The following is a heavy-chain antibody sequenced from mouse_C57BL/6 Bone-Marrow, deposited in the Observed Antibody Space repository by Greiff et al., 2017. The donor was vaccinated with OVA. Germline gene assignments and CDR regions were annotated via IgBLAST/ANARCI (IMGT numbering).Heavy chain of an antibody. CDR3: ARVGYWYFDV. Sequence: QVQLKQSGAELLKPGASVKLSCKATGYTFTGYWIEWVKQRPGHGLEWIGRIDPNSGGTKYNEKFKSKATLTVDKPSSTAYMQLSSLTSEDSAVYYCARVGYWYFDVWGTGTTVTVSS. CDR1: GYTFTGYW. CDR2: IDPNSGGT. V-gene: IGHV1-72*01. J-gene: IGHJ1*03.